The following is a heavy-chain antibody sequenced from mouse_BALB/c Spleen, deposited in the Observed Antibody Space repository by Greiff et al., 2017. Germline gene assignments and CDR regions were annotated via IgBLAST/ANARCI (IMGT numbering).Heavy chain of an antibody. V-gene: IGHV14-4*02. J-gene: IGHJ3*01. CDR2: IDPENGDT. D-gene: IGHD1-1*01. CDR1: GFNIKDYY. CDR3: TPFDYGGFAY. Sequence: VQLKESGAELVRSGASVKLSCTASGFNIKDYYMHWVKQRPEQGLEWIGWIDPENGDTEYAPKFQGKATMTADTSSNTAYLQLSSLTSEDTAVYYCTPFDYGGFAYWGQGTLGTDSA.